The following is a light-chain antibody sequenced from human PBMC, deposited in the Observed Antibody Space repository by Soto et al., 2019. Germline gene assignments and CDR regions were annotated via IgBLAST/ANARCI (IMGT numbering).Light chain of an antibody. CDR3: QRYFACSPWT. Sequence: DIQMTQSPSALSATLGDRVTITCRASQNVSTWLAWYQQKPGKAPRSLIFDASKLESGVSSRLSGTGSGTEFTLTISNLQADDSGTYFCQRYFACSPWTFGEGTKVQIK. CDR1: QNVSTW. V-gene: IGKV1-5*01. CDR2: DAS. J-gene: IGKJ1*01.